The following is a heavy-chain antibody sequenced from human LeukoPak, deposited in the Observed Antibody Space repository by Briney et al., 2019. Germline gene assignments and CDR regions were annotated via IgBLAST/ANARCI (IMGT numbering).Heavy chain of an antibody. CDR1: GFTFSSYA. Sequence: GRSLRLSCAASGFTFSSYAMHWVRQAPGKGLEWVTVISYDGSNEYYADSVKGRFTISRDNSKNTLYLQMNNLRAEDTAVYYCARGLVGSGYYFDYWGQGTLVTVSS. V-gene: IGHV3-30-3*01. J-gene: IGHJ4*02. D-gene: IGHD3-9*01. CDR3: ARGLVGSGYYFDY. CDR2: ISYDGSNE.